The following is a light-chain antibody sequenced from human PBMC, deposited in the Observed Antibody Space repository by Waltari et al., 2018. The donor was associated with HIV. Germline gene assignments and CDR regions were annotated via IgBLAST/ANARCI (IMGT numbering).Light chain of an antibody. J-gene: IGLJ2*01. CDR2: GKN. Sequence: SSELTQDPAVSVALGQTVRITCQGDSLRSYYASWYQQKPGQAPVLVIYGKNNRPSGIPDRFSCSYSGNKASLTSTGAQAEEEADYYCNSRDSSDNHLVFGGGTKLTVL. CDR1: SLRSYY. V-gene: IGLV3-19*01. CDR3: NSRDSSDNHLV.